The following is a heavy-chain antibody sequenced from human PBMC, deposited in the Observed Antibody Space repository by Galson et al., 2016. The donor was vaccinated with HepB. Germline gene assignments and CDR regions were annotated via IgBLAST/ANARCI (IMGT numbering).Heavy chain of an antibody. V-gene: IGHV1-8*01. Sequence: SCKASGYTFTNYDINWLRQAPGQGLGWMGWMSPSTGNTGYAQKFQGRVSMTSDNSISTAFMELTGLRSDDTSVYYCARWFDPLDYWGQGTLITVSS. J-gene: IGHJ4*02. CDR3: ARWFDPLDY. D-gene: IGHD3-10*01. CDR1: GYTFTNYD. CDR2: MSPSTGNT.